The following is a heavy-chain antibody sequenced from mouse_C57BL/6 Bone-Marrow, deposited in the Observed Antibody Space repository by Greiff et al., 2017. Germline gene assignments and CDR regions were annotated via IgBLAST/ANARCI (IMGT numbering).Heavy chain of an antibody. Sequence: QVQLQQPGAELVKPGASVKLSCKASGYTFTSYWMHWVKQRPGQGLEWIGMIHHNSGSTNYNEKFKSKATLTVDKSSSTAYMQLSSLTSEDSAVYYCARKVIWYFDVWGTGTTVTVSS. D-gene: IGHD2-1*01. V-gene: IGHV1-64*01. CDR3: ARKVIWYFDV. CDR2: IHHNSGST. CDR1: GYTFTSYW. J-gene: IGHJ1*03.